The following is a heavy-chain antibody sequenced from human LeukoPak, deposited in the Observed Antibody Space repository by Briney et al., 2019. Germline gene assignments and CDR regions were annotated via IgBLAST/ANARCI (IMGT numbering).Heavy chain of an antibody. D-gene: IGHD3-10*01. CDR1: GGTFSSYA. CDR3: ARSCRGLWFGENYYYYGMDV. CDR2: IIPIFGIA. J-gene: IGHJ6*02. Sequence: ASVKVSCKASGGTFSSYANSWVRQAPGQGLEWMGRIIPIFGIANYAQKFQGRVTITADKSTSTAYMELSSLRSEDTAVYYCARSCRGLWFGENYYYYGMDVWGQGTTVTVSS. V-gene: IGHV1-69*04.